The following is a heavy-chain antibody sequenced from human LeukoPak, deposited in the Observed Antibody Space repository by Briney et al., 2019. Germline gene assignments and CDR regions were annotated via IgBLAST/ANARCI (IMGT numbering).Heavy chain of an antibody. D-gene: IGHD2-2*01. CDR1: GGSISSNSYY. J-gene: IGHJ4*02. CDR2: IYYSGST. Sequence: SETLSLTCTVSGGSISSNSYYWGWIRQPPGKGLKWIGSIYYSGSTYYSPSLKSRVTISVDTSKNQFSLKLSSVTAADTAVYYCAKTTPYCSSTSCFTIDYWGQGTLVTVSS. V-gene: IGHV4-39*01. CDR3: AKTTPYCSSTSCFTIDY.